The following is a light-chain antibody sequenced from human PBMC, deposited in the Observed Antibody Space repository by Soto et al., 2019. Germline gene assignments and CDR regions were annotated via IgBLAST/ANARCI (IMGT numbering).Light chain of an antibody. V-gene: IGKV1-6*01. CDR3: LQDYNYPRT. CDR1: QAIRSD. CDR2: AAS. J-gene: IGKJ1*01. Sequence: AVQMTQSPSSLSASVGDRVTITCRASQAIRSDLGWYQVKPGKVPKLLIYAASNLQSGVPSRFIGRGYGTDFTLTISSLQPEDFATYYCLQDYNYPRTFGQGTKVDIK.